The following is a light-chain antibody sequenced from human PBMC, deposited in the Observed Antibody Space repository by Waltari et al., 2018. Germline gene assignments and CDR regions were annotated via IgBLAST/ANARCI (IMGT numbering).Light chain of an antibody. CDR1: ASNVGASAF. V-gene: IGLV2-14*01. J-gene: IGLJ1*01. CDR2: EVS. CDR3: SSYTTSSAPGV. Sequence: HSALTQPASVSGSPGQSITIACSGPASNVGASAFVSSYQQHPGKAPHLIIYEVSNRPSGISNRFSASKSGNTASLTISGLQAEDEADYYCSSYTTSSAPGVFGTGTRVTVL.